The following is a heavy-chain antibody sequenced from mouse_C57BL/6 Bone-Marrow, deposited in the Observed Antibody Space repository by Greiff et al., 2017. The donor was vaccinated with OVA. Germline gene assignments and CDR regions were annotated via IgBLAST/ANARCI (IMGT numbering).Heavy chain of an antibody. V-gene: IGHV1-64*01. CDR2: IHPNSGST. D-gene: IGHD1-1*01. CDR3: ASRGYYYGSYYYAMDY. Sequence: VQLQQPGAELVKPGASVKLSCKASGYTFTSYWMHWVKQRPGQGLEWIGMIHPNSGSTNYNEKFKSKATLTVDKSSSTAYMQLSSLTSEDSAVYYCASRGYYYGSYYYAMDYWGQGTSVTVSS. CDR1: GYTFTSYW. J-gene: IGHJ4*01.